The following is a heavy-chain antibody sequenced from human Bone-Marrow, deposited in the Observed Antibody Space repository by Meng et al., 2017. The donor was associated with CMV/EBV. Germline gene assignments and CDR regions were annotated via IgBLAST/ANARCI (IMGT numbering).Heavy chain of an antibody. Sequence: SVKVSCKTSGGTFSSHAISWVRQAPGQGLEWMGGVIPVIGLVHYAQKFQGRVRITADKSTSTGYMELISLRSEDTAAYYCARAPSNQRLNGFDMWGQGTMVTVS. CDR2: VIPVIGLV. D-gene: IGHD6-25*01. CDR1: GGTFSSHA. J-gene: IGHJ3*02. CDR3: ARAPSNQRLNGFDM. V-gene: IGHV1-69*10.